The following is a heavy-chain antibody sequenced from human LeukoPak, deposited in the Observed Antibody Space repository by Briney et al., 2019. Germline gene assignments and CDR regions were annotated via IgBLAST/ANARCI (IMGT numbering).Heavy chain of an antibody. Sequence: AGGSLRLSCAASGFTFSSYSMNWVRQAPGKGLEWVSSISSSSSYIYYADSVKGRFTISGDNAKNSLYLQMNSLRAEDTAVYYCARAPIAAAGQGQIDYWGQGTLVTVSS. D-gene: IGHD6-13*01. J-gene: IGHJ4*02. CDR3: ARAPIAAAGQGQIDY. CDR1: GFTFSSYS. V-gene: IGHV3-21*01. CDR2: ISSSSSYI.